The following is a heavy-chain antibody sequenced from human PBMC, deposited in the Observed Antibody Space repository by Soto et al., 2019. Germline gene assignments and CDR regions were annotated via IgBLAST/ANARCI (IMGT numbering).Heavy chain of an antibody. J-gene: IGHJ6*02. CDR2: IKSKTDGGTT. CDR1: GFTFSNAW. Sequence: GGSLRLSCAASGFTFSNAWMNWVRQAPGKGLEWVGRIKSKTDGGTTDYAAPVKGRFTISRDDSKNTLYLQMNSLKTEDTAVYYCTTPGPGITIFGVVTYYYYSYGMDVWGQGPTVTVSS. D-gene: IGHD3-3*01. V-gene: IGHV3-15*07. CDR3: TTPGPGITIFGVVTYYYYSYGMDV.